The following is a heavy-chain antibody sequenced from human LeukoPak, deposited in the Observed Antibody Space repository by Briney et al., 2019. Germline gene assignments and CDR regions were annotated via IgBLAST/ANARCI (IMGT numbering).Heavy chain of an antibody. D-gene: IGHD5-18*01. V-gene: IGHV3-33*01. Sequence: GGSLRLSCAAPGFTFSSYGMHWVRQAPGKGLEWVAVVWYDGSKKYYADSVKGRFTISRDNSKNTLYLQMNSLRAEDTAVYYCARDLVDTGMVSGYMDVWGKGTTVTVSS. CDR1: GFTFSSYG. CDR2: VWYDGSKK. CDR3: ARDLVDTGMVSGYMDV. J-gene: IGHJ6*03.